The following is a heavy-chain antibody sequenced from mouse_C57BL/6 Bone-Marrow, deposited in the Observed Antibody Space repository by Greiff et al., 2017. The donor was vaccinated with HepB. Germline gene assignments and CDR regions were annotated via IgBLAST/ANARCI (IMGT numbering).Heavy chain of an antibody. J-gene: IGHJ4*01. Sequence: QVQLQQPGAELVMPGASVKLSCKASGYTFTSYWMHWVKQRPGQGLEWIGEIDPSDSYTNYNQKLKGKSTLTVDKSSSTAYMQLSSLTSEDSAVYYCARGDYYGSRSYAMDYWGQGTSVTVSS. V-gene: IGHV1-69*01. CDR2: IDPSDSYT. CDR1: GYTFTSYW. CDR3: ARGDYYGSRSYAMDY. D-gene: IGHD1-1*01.